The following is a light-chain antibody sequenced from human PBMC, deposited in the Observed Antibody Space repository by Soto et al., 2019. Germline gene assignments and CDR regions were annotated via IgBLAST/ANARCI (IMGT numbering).Light chain of an antibody. CDR2: EVT. V-gene: IGLV2-14*01. J-gene: IGLJ3*02. Sequence: QSALTQPASVSGSPGQSITISCTGTDSDVGGYDYVSWYQQHPGKAPKLMIYEVTNRPSGVSSRFSGFKSGNTASLTISGLQAEDEADYYCSSYTTSSTRVFGGGTKLT. CDR3: SSYTTSSTRV. CDR1: DSDVGGYDY.